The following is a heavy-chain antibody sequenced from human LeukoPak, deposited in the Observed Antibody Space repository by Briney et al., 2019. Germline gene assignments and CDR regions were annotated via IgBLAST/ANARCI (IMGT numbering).Heavy chain of an antibody. D-gene: IGHD2-2*01. V-gene: IGHV3-21*01. CDR3: ARIVPTGPWESSYYMDV. CDR2: ISSSSSYI. J-gene: IGHJ6*03. Sequence: PGGSLRLSCAASGFTFSSYSMNWVRQAPGKGLEWVSSISSSSSYIYYADSVKGRFTISRDNAKNSLYLQMNSLRADDTAVYYCARIVPTGPWESSYYMDVWGKGTTVTVSS. CDR1: GFTFSSYS.